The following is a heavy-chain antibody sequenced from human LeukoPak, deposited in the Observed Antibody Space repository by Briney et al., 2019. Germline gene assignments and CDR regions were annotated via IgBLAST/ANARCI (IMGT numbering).Heavy chain of an antibody. V-gene: IGHV3-15*01. CDR1: GFTFSDAW. Sequence: GGSLRLSCAASGFTFSDAWMSWVRQAPGKGLEWLGVIKSQSFGGGTTEFAAPVKGRITISRDDSKNTLYLQMNSLMTEDTGVYYCTTNLNLGWEVQLRPGWGQGTPVTVSS. CDR2: IKSQSFGGGTT. CDR3: TTNLNLGWEVQLRPG. D-gene: IGHD6-25*01. J-gene: IGHJ4*02.